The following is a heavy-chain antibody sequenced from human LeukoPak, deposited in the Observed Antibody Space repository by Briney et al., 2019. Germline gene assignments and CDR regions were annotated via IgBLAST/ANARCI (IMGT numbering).Heavy chain of an antibody. V-gene: IGHV3-11*04. CDR2: IALAGTT. CDR3: ARDLGPHRSSPNTGAFDI. Sequence: PGGSLRLSCAASGFTFKTYSLTWIRQAPGKGLEWVSYIALAGTTYYVDSVKGRFTISRDNAKTSLYLQMSNLRADDTAVYYCARDLGPHRSSPNTGAFDIWGQGTMVTVSS. CDR1: GFTFKTYS. J-gene: IGHJ3*02. D-gene: IGHD6-6*01.